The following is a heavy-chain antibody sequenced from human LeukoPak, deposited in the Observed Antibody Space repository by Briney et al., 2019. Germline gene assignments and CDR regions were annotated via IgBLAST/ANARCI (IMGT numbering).Heavy chain of an antibody. CDR1: GGSISSYY. Sequence: PSETLSLTCTVSGGSISSYYWSWIRQPPGKGLEWIGYIYYSGSTNYNPSLKSRVTISVDTSKNQFSLKLSSVTAADTAVYYCARGKDLGPDYWGQGTLVTVSS. J-gene: IGHJ4*02. V-gene: IGHV4-59*01. CDR2: IYYSGST. CDR3: ARGKDLGPDY. D-gene: IGHD2-15*01.